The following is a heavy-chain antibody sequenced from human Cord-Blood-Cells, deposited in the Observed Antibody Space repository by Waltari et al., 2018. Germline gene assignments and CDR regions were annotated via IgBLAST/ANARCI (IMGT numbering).Heavy chain of an antibody. V-gene: IGHV4-59*01. CDR1: GGSISSYY. CDR3: ARYRTGTFDY. Sequence: QVQLQESGPGLVKPSETLSLTCTVSGGSISSYYWSWIRQPPGKGLEWIGYIYYIGSTNYNPSLKSRVTISVDTSKNQFSLKLSSVTAADTAVYYCARYRTGTFDYWGQGTLVTVSS. CDR2: IYYIGST. D-gene: IGHD1-1*01. J-gene: IGHJ4*02.